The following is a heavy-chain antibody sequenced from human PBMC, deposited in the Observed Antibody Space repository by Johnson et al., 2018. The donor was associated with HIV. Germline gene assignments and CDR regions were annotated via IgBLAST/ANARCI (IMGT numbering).Heavy chain of an antibody. D-gene: IGHD3-10*01. V-gene: IGHV3-74*02. CDR3: ASSWFGELSYAFDI. CDR2: INSDGSST. Sequence: VQLVESGGGLVQPGGSLRLSCAASGFTFSSNYMSWVRQAPGKGLEWVSRINSDGSSTICADSVKGRFTISRDNAKNSLYLQMNSLRAEDTAVYYCASSWFGELSYAFDIWGQGTMVTVSS. J-gene: IGHJ3*02. CDR1: GFTFSSNY.